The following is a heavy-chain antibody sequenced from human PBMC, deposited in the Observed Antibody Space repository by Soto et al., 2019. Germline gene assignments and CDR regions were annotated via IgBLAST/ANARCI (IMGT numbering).Heavy chain of an antibody. Sequence: SETLSLTCTVSDGSVSSSSYYWGWIRQPPGKGLEWIGSIYYSGSTYYNPSLKSRVTISVDTSKNQFSLKLSSVAAADTAVYYCARVLRFLGPTQTRFWFDPWGQGTLVTVSS. D-gene: IGHD3-3*01. V-gene: IGHV4-39*01. CDR3: ARVLRFLGPTQTRFWFDP. CDR1: DGSVSSSSYY. CDR2: IYYSGST. J-gene: IGHJ5*02.